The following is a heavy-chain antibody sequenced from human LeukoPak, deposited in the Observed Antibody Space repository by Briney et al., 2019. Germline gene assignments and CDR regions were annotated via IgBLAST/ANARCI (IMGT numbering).Heavy chain of an antibody. J-gene: IGHJ4*02. D-gene: IGHD6-6*01. V-gene: IGHV1-69*13. Sequence: SVKVSCKASGGTFSSYANSWVRQAPGQGLEWMGGIIPIFGTANYAQKFQGRVTITADESTSTAYMELSSLRSEDTAVYYCARDGYSSSSFTPFDYWGQGTLVIVSS. CDR2: IIPIFGTA. CDR3: ARDGYSSSSFTPFDY. CDR1: GGTFSSYA.